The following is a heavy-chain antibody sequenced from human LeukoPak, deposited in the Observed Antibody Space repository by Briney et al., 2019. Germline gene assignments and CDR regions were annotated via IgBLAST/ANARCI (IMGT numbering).Heavy chain of an antibody. CDR1: GFTFSSYA. D-gene: IGHD3-9*01. CDR3: KKGDYDILTALDY. CDR2: TDSSGGST. V-gene: IGHV3-64*04. J-gene: IGHJ4*02. Sequence: AGGSLRLSCSASGFTFSSYAMHWVRQAPGKGLEYVSSTDSSGGSTYYAESVKGRFTISRDNSKNTLYLQMNTLRPEDTAVYYCKKGDYDILTALDYWGQGTLVTVSS.